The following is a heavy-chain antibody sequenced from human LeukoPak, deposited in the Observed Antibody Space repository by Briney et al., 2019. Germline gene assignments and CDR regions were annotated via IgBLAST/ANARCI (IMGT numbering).Heavy chain of an antibody. D-gene: IGHD3-10*01. Sequence: SGGSLRLSCAASGFTFDDYAMHWVRQAPGKGLEWVSGISWNSGSIGYADSVKGRSTISRDNAKNSLYLQMNSLRAEDTALYYCAKDYGSGSPYWYFDLWGRGTLVTVSS. V-gene: IGHV3-9*01. CDR2: ISWNSGSI. CDR1: GFTFDDYA. CDR3: AKDYGSGSPYWYFDL. J-gene: IGHJ2*01.